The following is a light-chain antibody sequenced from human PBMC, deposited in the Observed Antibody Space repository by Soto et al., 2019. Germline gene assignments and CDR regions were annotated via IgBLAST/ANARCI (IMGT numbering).Light chain of an antibody. CDR1: SSDVGSYNY. Sequence: SALTQPPSASGSPGQSVTISCTGTSSDVGSYNYVSWYQQHLGKAPKLMIYEVTNRPSGVPDRFSGSKSGNTASLTVSGLQAEDEANYYCSSYAGSNNLVFGGGTKLTVL. J-gene: IGLJ2*01. V-gene: IGLV2-8*01. CDR2: EVT. CDR3: SSYAGSNNLV.